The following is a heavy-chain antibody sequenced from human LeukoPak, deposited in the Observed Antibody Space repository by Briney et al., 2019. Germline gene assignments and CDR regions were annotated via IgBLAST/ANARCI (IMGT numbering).Heavy chain of an antibody. Sequence: SETLSLTCTVSGGSISTIYWSWIRQPPGKGLEWIGYIHYSGSTNYNPSLKSRVIMSVDTSTNQFSLRLSSVTAADTAVYYCARGGWSLDSWGLGTLVTVSS. CDR2: IHYSGST. J-gene: IGHJ4*02. CDR1: GGSISTIY. V-gene: IGHV4-59*01. CDR3: ARGGWSLDS.